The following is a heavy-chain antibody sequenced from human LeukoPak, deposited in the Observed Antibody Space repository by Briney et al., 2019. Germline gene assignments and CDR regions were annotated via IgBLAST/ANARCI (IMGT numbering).Heavy chain of an antibody. Sequence: ASAKVSCKASGGTFSSYAISWVRQAPGQGLEWMGWISAFNGNTNYAQKFRGRVTMTTEASTSTAYMELRSLRSDDTAFYYCARGPGLARSTFFDYWGQGTLVTVST. CDR1: GGTFSSYA. CDR3: ARGPGLARSTFFDY. CDR2: ISAFNGNT. D-gene: IGHD3-16*01. J-gene: IGHJ4*02. V-gene: IGHV1-18*01.